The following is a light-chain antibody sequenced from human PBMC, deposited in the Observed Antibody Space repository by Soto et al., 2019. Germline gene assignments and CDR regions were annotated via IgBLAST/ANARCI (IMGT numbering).Light chain of an antibody. J-gene: IGKJ4*01. CDR3: QQYGVSQGP. CDR1: QSVSSSN. CDR2: GAS. V-gene: IGKV3-20*01. Sequence: EIVLTQSPGTLSLSPGARATLSCRASQSVSSSNLAWYQQKPGQAPRLLIYGASSSATGIPDRFSGSGSGTDFTFTISRLEPEDFAVYYCQQYGVSQGPFGGGTKVDI.